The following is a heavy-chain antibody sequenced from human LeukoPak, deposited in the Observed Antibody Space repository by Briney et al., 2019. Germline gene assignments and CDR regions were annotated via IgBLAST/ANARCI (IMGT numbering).Heavy chain of an antibody. CDR2: IYYSGST. D-gene: IGHD3-22*01. Sequence: SETLSLTCAISGGSLTNYYWSWIRQPPGKGREWIGHIYYSGSTNYNPSLKSRVTISLDTSKNHCTLKLSSVTAADTAVYYCARGRDYYDTTEWGYWGQGTLVTVSS. V-gene: IGHV4-59*01. J-gene: IGHJ4*02. CDR3: ARGRDYYDTTEWGY. CDR1: GGSLTNYY.